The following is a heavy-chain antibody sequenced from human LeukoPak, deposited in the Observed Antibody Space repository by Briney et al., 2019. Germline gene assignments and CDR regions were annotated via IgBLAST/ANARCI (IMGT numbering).Heavy chain of an antibody. V-gene: IGHV3-30-3*01. J-gene: IGHJ4*02. D-gene: IGHD5-24*01. CDR3: ARNLETATIILGY. CDR1: GFTFSSYA. Sequence: GGSLRLSCAASGFTFSSYAMHWVRQAPGKGLEWVAVISYDGSNKYYADSVKGRFTISRDNSKNTLYLQMNSLRAEDTAVYYCARNLETATIILGYWGQGTLVTVSS. CDR2: ISYDGSNK.